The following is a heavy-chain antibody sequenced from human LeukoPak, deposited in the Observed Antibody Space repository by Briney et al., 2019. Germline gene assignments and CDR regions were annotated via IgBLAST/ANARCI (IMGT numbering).Heavy chain of an antibody. V-gene: IGHV3-23*01. CDR3: AKDAYYDFWSGYSKHPYYFDY. D-gene: IGHD3-3*01. CDR2: IRGRCGST. CDR1: GFTFSSYS. Sequence: GPLRLSCAASGFTFSSYSLKWVRQAPGKGLEWVPAIRGRCGSTYYADSVKGRFTISRDNSKNTLYLQMNSLRAEDTAVYYCAKDAYYDFWSGYSKHPYYFDYWGQGTLVTVSS. J-gene: IGHJ4*02.